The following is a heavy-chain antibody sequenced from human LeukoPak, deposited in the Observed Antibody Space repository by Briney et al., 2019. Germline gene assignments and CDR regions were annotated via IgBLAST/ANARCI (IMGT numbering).Heavy chain of an antibody. V-gene: IGHV3-48*03. J-gene: IGHJ4*02. D-gene: IGHD3-3*01. CDR1: GFTFSGYE. CDR2: VSSSGSTI. Sequence: GGSLRLSCATSGFTFSGYEMNWVRQAPGKGLEWVSYVSSSGSTIFYADSVKGRFTISRDNAKNSLYLQMNSLRAEDTAVYYCARLLRSGYYYFDYWGQGTLVTVSS. CDR3: ARLLRSGYYYFDY.